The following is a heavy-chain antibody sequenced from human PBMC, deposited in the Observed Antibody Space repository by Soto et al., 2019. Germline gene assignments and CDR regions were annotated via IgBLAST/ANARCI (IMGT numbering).Heavy chain of an antibody. CDR2: IYHSGST. J-gene: IGHJ5*02. CDR3: ARATNEDWFDP. V-gene: IGHV4-30-2*01. Sequence: SETLSLTCAVSGGSFSSGGHTWSWIRQPPGKGLEWIGYIYHSGSTYSNPSLKSRVTISVDGSKDQFSLKLTSVTAADTAVYYCARATNEDWFDPWGQGTLVTVSS. D-gene: IGHD1-1*01. CDR1: GGSFSSGGHT.